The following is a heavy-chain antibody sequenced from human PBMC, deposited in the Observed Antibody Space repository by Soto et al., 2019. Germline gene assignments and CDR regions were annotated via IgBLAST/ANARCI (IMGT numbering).Heavy chain of an antibody. J-gene: IGHJ6*02. CDR3: ARPAVN. D-gene: IGHD3-16*02. CDR1: GGSLSSSGYY. CDR2: IHYSGST. Sequence: SETLSLTCTVSGGSLSSSGYYWGWIRQPPGKGLEWIGSIHYSGSTHYNPSLKSRVPISVDMSKNQFSLKLTSVTAADTAVYYCARPAVNWGQGTTVTVSS. V-gene: IGHV4-39*01.